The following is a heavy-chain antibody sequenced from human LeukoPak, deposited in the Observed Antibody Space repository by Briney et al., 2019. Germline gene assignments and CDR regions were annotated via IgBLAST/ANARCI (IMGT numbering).Heavy chain of an antibody. CDR2: IYYTGTT. CDR1: GGSISSYY. Sequence: SETLSLTCTVSGGSISSYYWSWIRQPPGRELEWIGYIYYTGTTNYNPSLKSRITISVDTSKNRFSLKLSSVTAADTAVYYCARKKGATGAFDIWGQGTMVTVSS. V-gene: IGHV4-59*01. J-gene: IGHJ3*02. CDR3: ARKKGATGAFDI. D-gene: IGHD1-26*01.